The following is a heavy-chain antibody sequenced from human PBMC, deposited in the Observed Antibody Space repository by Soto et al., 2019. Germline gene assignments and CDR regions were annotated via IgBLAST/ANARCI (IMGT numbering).Heavy chain of an antibody. CDR1: GYSFTSYW. CDR3: AGSRIQLWTAYYYYGMDV. D-gene: IGHD5-18*01. V-gene: IGHV5-10-1*01. Sequence: GESLKISCKGSGYSFTSYWISWVRQMPGKGLEWMGRIDPSDSYTNYSPSFQGHVTISADKSISTAYLQWSSLKASDTAMYYCAGSRIQLWTAYYYYGMDVWGQGTTVTVSS. CDR2: IDPSDSYT. J-gene: IGHJ6*02.